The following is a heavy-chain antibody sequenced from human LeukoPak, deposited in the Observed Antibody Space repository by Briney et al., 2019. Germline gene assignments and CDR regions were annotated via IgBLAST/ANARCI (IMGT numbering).Heavy chain of an antibody. CDR2: ISSSADNT. CDR1: GFTFSNYA. Sequence: GGSLRLSCAASGFTFSNYAMSWVRQAPGKGLEWVSSISSSADNTYHADSVKGRFTISRDNSKNTLYLQMNSLRAEDTAVYYCARDPAYCGGDCYSDYWGQGTLVTVSS. D-gene: IGHD2-21*02. J-gene: IGHJ4*02. CDR3: ARDPAYCGGDCYSDY. V-gene: IGHV3-23*01.